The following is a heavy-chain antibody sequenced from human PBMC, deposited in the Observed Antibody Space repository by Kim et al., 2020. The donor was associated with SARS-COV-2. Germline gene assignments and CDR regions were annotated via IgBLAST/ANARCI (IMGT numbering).Heavy chain of an antibody. CDR1: GFTFSAYT. CDR2: ISGGTTNI. J-gene: IGHJ4*02. Sequence: GGSLRLSCAASGFTFSAYTINWVRLAPGRGLEWVSSISGGTTNIYYADLVKGRFTISKDNAKSSLHLQMNSLRVEDTAVYYCARGGGYCGGDCYGLDCWGQGTLVAVSS. CDR3: ARGGGYCGGDCYGLDC. D-gene: IGHD2-21*02. V-gene: IGHV3-21*01.